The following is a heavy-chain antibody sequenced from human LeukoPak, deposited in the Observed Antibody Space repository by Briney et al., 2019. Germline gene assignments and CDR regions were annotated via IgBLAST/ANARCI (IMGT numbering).Heavy chain of an antibody. D-gene: IGHD3-22*01. CDR1: GYTFTSSY. J-gene: IGHJ4*02. Sequence: ASVKVSCKASGYTFTSSYIHWVRQAPGQGLEWMGIINPSGGTTIYAQKFQGRVTMTRDTSTSTVYMELSSLRSEDTAVYYCARVQKGYWYYFDYWGQGTLVTVSS. CDR3: ARVQKGYWYYFDY. CDR2: INPSGGTT. V-gene: IGHV1-46*01.